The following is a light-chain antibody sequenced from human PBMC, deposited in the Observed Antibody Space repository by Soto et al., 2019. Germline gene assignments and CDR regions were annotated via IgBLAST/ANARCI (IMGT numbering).Light chain of an antibody. CDR3: QQYGSSPWT. CDR1: QSVSSSY. V-gene: IGKV3-20*01. Sequence: EILLTQSPGTLSLSPGERATLSCRASQSVSSSYLAWYQQKPGQAPRLLIYGASSRATGIPDRFSGSGSATDFTLTISRLEPEDFAVYYCQQYGSSPWTFGQGTKVEIK. J-gene: IGKJ1*01. CDR2: GAS.